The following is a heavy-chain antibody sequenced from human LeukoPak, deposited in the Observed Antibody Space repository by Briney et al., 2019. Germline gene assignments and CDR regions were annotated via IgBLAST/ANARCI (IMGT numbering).Heavy chain of an antibody. CDR1: GYTFTGYY. J-gene: IGHJ4*02. CDR3: ARTMVRGVIITYDY. Sequence: GASVKVSCKASGYTFTGYYMHWVRQAPGQGLEWMGWINPNSGGTNYAQKFQGRVTMTRDTSISTAYMELSRLRSDDTAVYYCARTMVRGVIITYDYWGQGTLVTVSS. V-gene: IGHV1-2*02. D-gene: IGHD3-10*01. CDR2: INPNSGGT.